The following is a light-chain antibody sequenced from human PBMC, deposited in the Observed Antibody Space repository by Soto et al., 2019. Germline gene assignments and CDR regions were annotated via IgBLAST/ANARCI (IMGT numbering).Light chain of an antibody. CDR3: QQYNSRPVT. CDR1: QSISGN. J-gene: IGKJ3*01. V-gene: IGKV3-15*01. Sequence: EIVLTQSPATLSVSPAETATLSCRASQSISGNVDWYQQTPGQTPRLLIQRVSTKDTGIPARFSGSVCGTGFTLTLSSLHSEHCAVYYCQQYNSRPVTFGPGTKVDIK. CDR2: RVS.